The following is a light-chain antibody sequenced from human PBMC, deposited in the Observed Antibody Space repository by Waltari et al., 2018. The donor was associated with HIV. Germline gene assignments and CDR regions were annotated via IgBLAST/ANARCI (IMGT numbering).Light chain of an antibody. Sequence: QSVLTQPPSASGTPGQRVTISCSGSSSNIGRNYVYWYQQLPGTAPKLLIYRNNQRPSGVPDRFSGSKSGTSASLAIGGRRSEDEADYYCAAWNDSLSGYVFGTGTKVTV. CDR2: RNN. CDR3: AAWNDSLSGYV. V-gene: IGLV1-47*01. J-gene: IGLJ1*01. CDR1: SSNIGRNY.